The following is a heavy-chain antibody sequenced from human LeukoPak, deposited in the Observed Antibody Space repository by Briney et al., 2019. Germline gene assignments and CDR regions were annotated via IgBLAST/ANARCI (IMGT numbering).Heavy chain of an antibody. CDR2: INPSGGST. Sequence: ASVKVSCKASGYTFTSYGISWVRQAPGQGLEWMGIINPSGGSTSYAQKFQGRVTMTRDTSTSTVYMELSSLRSEDTAVYYCASGTTVVTPPLPDYWGQGTLVTVSS. CDR1: GYTFTSYG. V-gene: IGHV1-46*01. CDR3: ASGTTVVTPPLPDY. D-gene: IGHD4-23*01. J-gene: IGHJ4*02.